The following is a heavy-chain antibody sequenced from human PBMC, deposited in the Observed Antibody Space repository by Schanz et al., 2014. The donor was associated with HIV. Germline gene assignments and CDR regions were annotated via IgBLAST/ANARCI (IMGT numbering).Heavy chain of an antibody. CDR1: GFSFLRYE. CDR2: LSGSGDRT. V-gene: IGHV3-23*01. CDR3: AKDRNHYDSRYRGKGNYYYYYGMDV. J-gene: IGHJ6*02. Sequence: EVQLLESGGGLVQPGGSLRISCVASGFSFLRYEMSWVRQAPGKGLEWLSTLSGSGDRTYYADSVKGRVTISRDNSKNTLYRQMKSLRPEDTAVYYCAKDRNHYDSRYRGKGNYYYYYGMDVWGQGTTVTVSS. D-gene: IGHD3-22*01.